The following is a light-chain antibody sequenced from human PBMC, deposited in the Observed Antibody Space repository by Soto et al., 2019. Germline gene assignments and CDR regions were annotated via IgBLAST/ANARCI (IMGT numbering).Light chain of an antibody. CDR2: DAS. J-gene: IGKJ3*01. Sequence: EIVLTQSPATLSLSPGERATLSCRASQSVSSYLAWYQQKPGQAPRLLIYDASNRATGIPARFSGSGSGTDFTLTISSLEPEDFAVYYCQQRSNWSALFTFGHGTKVDIK. V-gene: IGKV3-11*01. CDR3: QQRSNWSALFT. CDR1: QSVSSY.